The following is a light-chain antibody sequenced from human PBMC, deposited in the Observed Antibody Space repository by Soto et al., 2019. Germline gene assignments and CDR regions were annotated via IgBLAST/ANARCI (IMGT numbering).Light chain of an antibody. CDR3: MQGTHWPYT. Sequence: DVVMTQSPLSLPVTLGQSASISCRSSESLVYRDGNTHLRWFHQRPGQSPRRLIYKVSNRDSGVPDRLSGSGSGTDFTLKISRVEAEDVGVYYCMQGTHWPYTFGPGTKVDIK. V-gene: IGKV2-30*01. J-gene: IGKJ3*01. CDR1: ESLVYRDGNTH. CDR2: KVS.